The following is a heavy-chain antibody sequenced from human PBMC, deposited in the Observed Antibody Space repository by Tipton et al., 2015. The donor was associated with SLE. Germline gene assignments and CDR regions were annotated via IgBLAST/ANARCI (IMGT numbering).Heavy chain of an antibody. CDR2: IYTSGST. Sequence: TLSLTCTVSGGSISSYYWSWIRQPPGKGLEWIGYIYTSGSTNYNPSLKSRVTISVDTSKNQFSLKLSSVTAADTAVYYCARDSGYYFDYWGQGTLVTVSS. D-gene: IGHD3-10*01. J-gene: IGHJ4*02. V-gene: IGHV4-59*01. CDR1: GGSISSYY. CDR3: ARDSGYYFDY.